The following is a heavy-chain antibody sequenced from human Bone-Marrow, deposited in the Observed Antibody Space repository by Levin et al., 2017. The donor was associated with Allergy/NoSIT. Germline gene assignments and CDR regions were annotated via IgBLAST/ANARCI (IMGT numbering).Heavy chain of an antibody. Sequence: GESLKISCAASGFTFSSYDMHWVRQATGRGLEWVSAIGTAADSYYSGSVKGRFTVSRDNAKNPFYLQMNSLRAGDTAVYYCARVALTRYCTRSSCSGSGYYFGYWVHGTLVTASS. CDR3: ARVALTRYCTRSSCSGSGYYFGY. V-gene: IGHV3-13*04. CDR2: IGTAADS. D-gene: IGHD2-2*01. CDR1: GFTFSSYD. J-gene: IGHJ4*01.